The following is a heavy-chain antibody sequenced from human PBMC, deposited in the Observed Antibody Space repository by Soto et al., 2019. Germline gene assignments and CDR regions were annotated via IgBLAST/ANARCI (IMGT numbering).Heavy chain of an antibody. CDR2: TDWEDDK. CDR1: GFSLSTIGMC. V-gene: IGHV2-70*11. J-gene: IGHJ3*01. D-gene: IGHD1-1*01. CDR3: ARMGVGTTSSTSALDV. Sequence: GATLVNPTQTLTLTCPFSGFSLSTIGMCVTWIRQPPGKALEWLARTDWEDDKYYSTSLKTRLTISKDTSKTQVVLTMTNMDPVDTATFYCARMGVGTTSSTSALDVWGPGKMVTVS.